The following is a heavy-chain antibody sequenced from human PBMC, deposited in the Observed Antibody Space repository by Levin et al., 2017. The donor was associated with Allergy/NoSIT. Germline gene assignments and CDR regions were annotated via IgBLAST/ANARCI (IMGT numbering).Heavy chain of an antibody. Sequence: LRLSCTVSGYSISSSYWWGWIRQPPGKGLEWIGYIYYSGSTYYNPSLRSRVSMSVDTSKNQFSLKLSSVTAVDTAMYYCTRKSTTETYYSDWGQGTLVTVSS. D-gene: IGHD1-26*01. V-gene: IGHV4-28*01. CDR2: IYYSGST. CDR3: TRKSTTETYYSD. CDR1: GYSISSSYW. J-gene: IGHJ4*02.